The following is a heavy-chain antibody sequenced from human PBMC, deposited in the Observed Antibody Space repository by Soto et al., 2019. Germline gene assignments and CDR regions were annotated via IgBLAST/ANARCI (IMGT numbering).Heavy chain of an antibody. V-gene: IGHV3-30-3*01. CDR2: ISYDGSNK. Sequence: HVQLVESGGGVVQPGRSLRLSCAASGFTFSSYAMHWVRQAPGKGLEWVAVISYDGSNKYYADSVKGRFTISRDNSKNTLYLKMNSLRAEDTAVYYCARDPMGRYYGSGSYYFDYWGQGTLVTVSS. J-gene: IGHJ4*02. CDR3: ARDPMGRYYGSGSYYFDY. CDR1: GFTFSSYA. D-gene: IGHD3-10*01.